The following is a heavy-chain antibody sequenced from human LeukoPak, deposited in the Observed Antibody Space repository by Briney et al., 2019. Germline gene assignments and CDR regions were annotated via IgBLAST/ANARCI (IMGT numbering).Heavy chain of an antibody. CDR3: ARVLAESIELWAYFDY. D-gene: IGHD3-16*01. V-gene: IGHV3-21*01. CDR2: ISSSSSYI. CDR1: GFTFSSYN. J-gene: IGHJ4*02. Sequence: GGSLRLSCAASGFTFSSYNMNWVRQAPGKGLEWVSSISSSSSYIYYADSVKGRFTISRDNAKNSLYLQMNSLRAEDTAVYYCARVLAESIELWAYFDYWGQGTLVTVSS.